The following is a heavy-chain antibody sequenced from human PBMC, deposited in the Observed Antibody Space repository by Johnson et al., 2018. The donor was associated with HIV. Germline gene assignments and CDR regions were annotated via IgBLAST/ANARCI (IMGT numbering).Heavy chain of an antibody. CDR1: GFTFSSYA. Sequence: QLVESGGGLVQPGGSLRLSCAASGFTFSSYAMHWVRQAPGKGLEYVSAISSNGGSTYYANSVKGRFTISRDNSKNTLYLQMGSLRAEDMAVYYCARVCSYYYDSSGSALGAFDIWGQGTMVTVSS. D-gene: IGHD3-22*01. J-gene: IGHJ3*02. CDR3: ARVCSYYYDSSGSALGAFDI. V-gene: IGHV3-64*01. CDR2: ISSNGGST.